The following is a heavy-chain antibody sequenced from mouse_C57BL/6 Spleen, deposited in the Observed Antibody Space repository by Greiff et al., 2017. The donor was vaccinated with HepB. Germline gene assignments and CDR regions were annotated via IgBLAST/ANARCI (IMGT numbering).Heavy chain of an antibody. CDR2: IDPSDSYT. J-gene: IGHJ3*01. V-gene: IGHV1-69*01. CDR3: AMAWFAY. CDR1: GYTFTSYW. Sequence: QVQLQQPGAELVKPGASVKMSCKASGYTFTSYWMHWVKQRPGQGLEWIGEIDPSDSYTNYNQKFKGKSTLTVDKSSSTAYMQLSSLTSEDSAVYYCAMAWFAYWGQGTLVTVSA.